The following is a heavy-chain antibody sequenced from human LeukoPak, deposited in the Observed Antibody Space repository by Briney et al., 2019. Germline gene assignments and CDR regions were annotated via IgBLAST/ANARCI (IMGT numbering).Heavy chain of an antibody. CDR1: GGSFSGYY. CDR3: ATSDPLNILTGYYRYYYYGMDV. CDR2: INHSGST. Sequence: PSETLSLTCAVYGGSFSGYYWSWIRQPPGKGLEWIGEINHSGSTNYNPSLKSRVTISVDTSKNQFSLKLSSVTAADTAVYYCATSDPLNILTGYYRYYYYGMDVWGQGTTVTVSS. D-gene: IGHD3-9*01. V-gene: IGHV4-34*01. J-gene: IGHJ6*02.